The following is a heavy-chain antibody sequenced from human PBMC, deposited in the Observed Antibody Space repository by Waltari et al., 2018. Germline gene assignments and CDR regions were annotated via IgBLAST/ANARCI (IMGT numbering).Heavy chain of an antibody. J-gene: IGHJ6*02. CDR1: GGSISSYY. Sequence: QVQLQESGPGLVKPSETLSLTCTVSGGSISSYYWRWIRQPPGKGLEWIGYIYYSGSTNYNPSLKSRVTISVDTSKNQFSLKLSSVTAADTAVYYCARAQTTNYYYYGMDVWGQGTTVTVSS. V-gene: IGHV4-59*01. CDR2: IYYSGST. D-gene: IGHD1-26*01. CDR3: ARAQTTNYYYYGMDV.